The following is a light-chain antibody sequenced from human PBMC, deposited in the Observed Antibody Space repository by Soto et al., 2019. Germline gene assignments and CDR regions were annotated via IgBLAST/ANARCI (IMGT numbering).Light chain of an antibody. Sequence: EIVLTQSPGTLSLSPGERATLSCRASQSASSSYLAWYQQKPGQAPRLLIYGASSRATGIPDRFSGGGSGRDFSLTISSLEHDDFAVYYCQQYSSSPGTFGQGTKVDIK. CDR3: QQYSSSPGT. V-gene: IGKV3-20*01. J-gene: IGKJ1*01. CDR1: QSASSSY. CDR2: GAS.